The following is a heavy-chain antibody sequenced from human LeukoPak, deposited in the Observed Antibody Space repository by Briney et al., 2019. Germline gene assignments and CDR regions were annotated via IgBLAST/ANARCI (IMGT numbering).Heavy chain of an antibody. J-gene: IGHJ4*02. CDR1: GFTFSSYG. CDR3: AKTFTVTTFDY. V-gene: IGHV3-30*18. D-gene: IGHD4-17*01. CDR2: ISYDGSNK. Sequence: GGSLRLSCAASGFTFSSYGMHWVRQAPGKGLEWVAVISYDGSNKYYADSVKGRFTISRDNSKNTLYLQMNSLRAEDTAVYYCAKTFTVTTFDYWGQGTLVTVSS.